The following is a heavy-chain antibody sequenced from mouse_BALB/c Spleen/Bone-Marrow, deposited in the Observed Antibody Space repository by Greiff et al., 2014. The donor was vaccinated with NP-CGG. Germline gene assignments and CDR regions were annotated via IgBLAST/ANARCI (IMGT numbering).Heavy chain of an antibody. Sequence: QVQLQQPGAELVRPGASVKLSCRASGYTFTSYWINWVKQRPGQGLEWIGNIYPSDSYTNYNQRFKDKATLTVDKSSSTAYMQLSSPTSEDSAVYYCIRHGNSHYYAMDYWGQGTSVTVSS. CDR3: IRHGNSHYYAMDY. V-gene: IGHV1-69*02. CDR1: GYTFTSYW. CDR2: IYPSDSYT. D-gene: IGHD1-1*01. J-gene: IGHJ4*01.